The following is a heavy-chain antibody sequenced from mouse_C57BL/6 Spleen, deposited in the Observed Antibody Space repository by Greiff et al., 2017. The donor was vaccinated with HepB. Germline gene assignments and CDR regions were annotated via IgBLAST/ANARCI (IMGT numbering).Heavy chain of an antibody. D-gene: IGHD2-4*01. V-gene: IGHV1-53*01. J-gene: IGHJ4*01. CDR2: INPSNGGT. Sequence: QVQLQQPGPELVKPGPSVKLSCKVSGYTFTSYCMHGVKQRPGQGLEWIGNINPSNGGTNYNEKFKSKATLTVDKSSSTAYMQLRSLTSEDSAVYYCARLITTKYYAMDYWGQGTSVTVSS. CDR3: ARLITTKYYAMDY. CDR1: GYTFTSYC.